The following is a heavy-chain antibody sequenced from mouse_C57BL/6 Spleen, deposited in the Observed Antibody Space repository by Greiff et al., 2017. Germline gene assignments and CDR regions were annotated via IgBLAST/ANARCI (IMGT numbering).Heavy chain of an antibody. CDR3: ARGYYDYDDGAMDY. Sequence: VQLQQPGAELVKPGASVKMSCKASGYTFTSYWITWVKQRPGQGLEWIGDIYPGSGSTNYNEKFKSKATLTVDTSSSTAYMQLSSLTSEDSAVYYCARGYYDYDDGAMDYWGQGTSVTVSS. D-gene: IGHD2-4*01. CDR1: GYTFTSYW. V-gene: IGHV1-55*01. J-gene: IGHJ4*01. CDR2: IYPGSGST.